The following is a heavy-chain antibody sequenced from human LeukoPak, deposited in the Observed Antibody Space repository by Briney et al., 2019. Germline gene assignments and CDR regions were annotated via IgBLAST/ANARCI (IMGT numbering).Heavy chain of an antibody. D-gene: IGHD3-10*01. V-gene: IGHV1-69*05. CDR1: GGTFSSYA. J-gene: IGHJ6*03. CDR2: IIPIFGTA. CDR3: ARDYYGSGSYRDYYYYYMDV. Sequence: SVKVSCKASGGTFSSYAISWVRQAPGQGLEWMGGIIPIFGTANYAQKFRGRVTITTDESTSTAYMELSSLRSEDTAVYYCARDYYGSGSYRDYYYYYMDVWGKGTTVTVSS.